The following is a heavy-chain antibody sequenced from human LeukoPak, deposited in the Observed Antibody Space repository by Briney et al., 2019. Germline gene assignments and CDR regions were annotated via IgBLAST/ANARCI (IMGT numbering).Heavy chain of an antibody. V-gene: IGHV3-23*01. CDR1: GVTFRSRS. Sequence: GWSQTLPSAAPGVTFRSRSGRWLRQSTGKGLEWVSAISGSGGGTYYADSVKGRFTISRDNSKNTLYLQMNSLSIEDTAVYYCAKTTTGYSSGRYPGWPVDYWGQGTLVTVSS. CDR3: AKTTTGYSSGRYPGWPVDY. D-gene: IGHD6-19*01. J-gene: IGHJ4*02. CDR2: ISGSGGGT.